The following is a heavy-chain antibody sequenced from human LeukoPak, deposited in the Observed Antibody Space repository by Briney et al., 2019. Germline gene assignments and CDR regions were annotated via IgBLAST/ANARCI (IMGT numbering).Heavy chain of an antibody. Sequence: SETLSLTCTVSGGSISSSSYYWGWIRQPPGKGLEWIGSIYYSGSTYYNPSLKSRVTISVDTSKNQFSLKLSSVTAADTAVYYCARGYCTNAVCSLGPTQAWGQGTLVAVSS. CDR3: ARGYCTNAVCSLGPTQA. CDR1: GGSISSSSYY. CDR2: IYYSGST. V-gene: IGHV4-39*07. D-gene: IGHD2-8*01. J-gene: IGHJ4*02.